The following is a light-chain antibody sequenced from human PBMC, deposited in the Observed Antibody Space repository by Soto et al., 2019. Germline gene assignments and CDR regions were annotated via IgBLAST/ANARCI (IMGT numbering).Light chain of an antibody. Sequence: QSALTQPASVSGSPGQSITISCTGTSSDVGVYNYVSWYQQHPGKAPKLMIYDVNNRPSGVSNRFSGSKSGNTASLTISGLQAEDEADYYCGSYTNSNTLYVFGTGTKLTVL. CDR3: GSYTNSNTLYV. CDR1: SSDVGVYNY. J-gene: IGLJ1*01. V-gene: IGLV2-14*03. CDR2: DVN.